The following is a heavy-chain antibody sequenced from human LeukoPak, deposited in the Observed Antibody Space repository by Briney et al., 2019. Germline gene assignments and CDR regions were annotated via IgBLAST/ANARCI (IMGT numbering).Heavy chain of an antibody. J-gene: IGHJ4*02. CDR2: TYYRPKWYN. CDR3: ARAVAGRLDY. V-gene: IGHV6-1*01. Sequence: SQTLSLTCAIPGDSVSSNNAGWTWIRQSPSRGLEWLGRTYYRPKWYNDYAVSVKSRITISPDTSKNQFSLQLNSVTPEDTAVYYCARAVAGRLDYWGQGTLVTVSS. CDR1: GDSVSSNNAG. D-gene: IGHD6-19*01.